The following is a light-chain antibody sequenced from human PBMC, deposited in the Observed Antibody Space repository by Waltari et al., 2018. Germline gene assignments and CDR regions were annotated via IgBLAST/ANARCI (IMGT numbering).Light chain of an antibody. CDR1: SSDVGGYNY. Sequence: QSALTQPASVSGSPGQSITISCTGTSSDVGGYNYVSWYQQYPGKAPKLVIHDVSSRPPGTSDHFSGSKSGNTASLIISGLQADDEADYYCSSYTASRLYVFGTGTKVTVL. V-gene: IGLV2-14*03. CDR2: DVS. CDR3: SSYTASRLYV. J-gene: IGLJ1*01.